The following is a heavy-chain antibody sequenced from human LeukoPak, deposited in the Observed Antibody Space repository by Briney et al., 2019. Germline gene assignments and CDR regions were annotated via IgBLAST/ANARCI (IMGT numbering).Heavy chain of an antibody. CDR2: IYRDNT. V-gene: IGHV3-53*01. Sequence: GGSLRLSCTVSGFTVSSNSMSWVRQAPGKGLEWVSFIYRDNTYYADSVKGRFNISRDNSQNTVSLQINSLRVEDTAVYYCEKDDDWGRYSHWGQGTLVTVSS. CDR3: EKDDDWGRYSH. CDR1: GFTVSSNS. D-gene: IGHD3-16*01. J-gene: IGHJ1*01.